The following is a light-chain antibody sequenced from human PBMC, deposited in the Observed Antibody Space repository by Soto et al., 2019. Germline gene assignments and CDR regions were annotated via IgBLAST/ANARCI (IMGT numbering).Light chain of an antibody. V-gene: IGKV1-27*01. CDR2: AAS. CDR3: QKYNSAPLT. Sequence: DIQMTQSPSSLSASVGDRVAITCRASQGISNCLAWYQQKPGKFPKLLLYAASTLQSGVPSRFRGSGSGTDFTLTISSLQPEDVATDYFQKYNSAPLTFGPGTKVDL. J-gene: IGKJ3*01. CDR1: QGISNC.